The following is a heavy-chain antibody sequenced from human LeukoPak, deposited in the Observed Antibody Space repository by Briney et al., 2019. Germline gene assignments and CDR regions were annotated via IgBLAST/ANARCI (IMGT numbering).Heavy chain of an antibody. J-gene: IGHJ4*02. V-gene: IGHV4-34*01. Sequence: SETLSLTCAVYGGSFSGYYWSWIRQPPGKGLEWIGEINHSGSTNYNPSLKSRVTISVDTSKNQFSLKLSSVTAADTAVYYCVRLVGGDIDYWGQGTLVTVSS. CDR3: VRLVGGDIDY. D-gene: IGHD5-12*01. CDR2: INHSGST. CDR1: GGSFSGYY.